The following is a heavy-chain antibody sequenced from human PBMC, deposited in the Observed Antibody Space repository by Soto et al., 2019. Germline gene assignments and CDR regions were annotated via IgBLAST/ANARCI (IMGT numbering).Heavy chain of an antibody. CDR3: ARELHGGSYGMDG. Sequence: EVQLVESGGGLVQPGGSLRLSCAASGFTFSNYDMHWVRQGTGKGLEWVSGSTTAGDTYYPGSVKGRFTISREKAKNALYLQMNSLSAGDTAVYYCARELHGGSYGMDGWGQGTTVTVSS. CDR1: GFTFSNYD. J-gene: IGHJ6*02. CDR2: STTAGDT. V-gene: IGHV3-13*01.